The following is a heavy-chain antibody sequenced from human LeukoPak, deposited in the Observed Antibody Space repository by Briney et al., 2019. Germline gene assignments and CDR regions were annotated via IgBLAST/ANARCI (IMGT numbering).Heavy chain of an antibody. CDR3: ARDPTYYDILTGYPPPYYFDY. J-gene: IGHJ4*02. Sequence: PSETLSLTCTVSGGSISSSSYYWGWIRQPPGKGLEWIGSIYYSGSTYYNPSLKSRVTISVDTSKNQFSLKLSSVTAADTAVYYCARDPTYYDILTGYPPPYYFDYWGQGTLVTVSS. D-gene: IGHD3-9*01. CDR1: GGSISSSSYY. V-gene: IGHV4-39*07. CDR2: IYYSGST.